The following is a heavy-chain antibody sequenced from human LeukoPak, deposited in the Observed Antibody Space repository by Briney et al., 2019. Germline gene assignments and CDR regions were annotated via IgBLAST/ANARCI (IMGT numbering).Heavy chain of an antibody. J-gene: IGHJ5*02. CDR2: ISGDGGST. CDR1: GFTFDDYA. Sequence: GGSLRFSCAASGFTFDDYAMHWVRQAPGEGLEWVSLISGDGGSTYYADSVKGRFTISRDNSKNSLYLQMNSLRTEDTALYYCAKAPDPYSSGWYNWFDPWGQGTLVTVSS. D-gene: IGHD6-19*01. CDR3: AKAPDPYSSGWYNWFDP. V-gene: IGHV3-43*02.